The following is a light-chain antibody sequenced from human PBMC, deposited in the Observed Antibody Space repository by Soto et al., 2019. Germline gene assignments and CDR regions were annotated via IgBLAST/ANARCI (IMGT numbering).Light chain of an antibody. CDR1: ETVNSN. V-gene: IGKV3D-15*01. CDR2: GAS. CDR3: QQYVMPPFT. Sequence: EIVMTQSPATLSLSPGERATLSCRASETVNSNLAWYKQKPGQAPRLVIYGASSRATGIPDRFSGGGSGTEFTLSISRLEPEDFEVYYCQQYVMPPFTFGRGTKVDIK. J-gene: IGKJ2*01.